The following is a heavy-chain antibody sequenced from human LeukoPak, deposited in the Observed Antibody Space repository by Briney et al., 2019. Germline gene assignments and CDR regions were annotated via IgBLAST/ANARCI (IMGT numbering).Heavy chain of an antibody. D-gene: IGHD4/OR15-4a*01. V-gene: IGHV1-46*01. J-gene: IGHJ6*03. CDR3: SRAGYYYYSMDV. CDR2: INPSGGST. Sequence: ASVKVSCKASGYTFTSYYMHWVGQAPGQGLEWMGIINPSGGSTSYAQKFQGRGTMTRDMSTSTVYMELSSLRPEDTAVYYCSRAGYYYYSMDVWGKGTTVTVSS. CDR1: GYTFTSYY.